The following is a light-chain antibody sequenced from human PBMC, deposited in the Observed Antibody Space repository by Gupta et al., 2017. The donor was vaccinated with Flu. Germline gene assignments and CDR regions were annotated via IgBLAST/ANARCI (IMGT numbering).Light chain of an antibody. CDR1: SSEIVRYDH. V-gene: IGLV2-14*03. Sequence: SALTQPPSVSGSPGQSIAISCTGTSSEIVRYDHVSWYQQHPGTAPRLIMSEVNNRPSGVSNRFSGSKSGTPASLAIYGLQSEDEAYYYCTSCHRSRTPRVFGGGTKLTV. CDR2: EVN. J-gene: IGLJ2*01. CDR3: TSCHRSRTPRV.